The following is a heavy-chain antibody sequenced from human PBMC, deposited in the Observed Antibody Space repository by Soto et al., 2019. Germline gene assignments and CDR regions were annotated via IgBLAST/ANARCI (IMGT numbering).Heavy chain of an antibody. V-gene: IGHV4-39*01. D-gene: IGHD4-4*01. J-gene: IGHJ4*02. CDR2: VYYRGRS. CDR3: VSKRTTVITQAYCEY. Sequence: SETLSLTCTVSGGSVTNSSYYWGWIRQSPGKGLEWIGSVYYRGRSYSKSSVKSRVTISVDTSKNQFSLNLNSVTASDTAVYFCVSKRTTVITQAYCEYWGSGARVTV. CDR1: GGSVTNSSYY.